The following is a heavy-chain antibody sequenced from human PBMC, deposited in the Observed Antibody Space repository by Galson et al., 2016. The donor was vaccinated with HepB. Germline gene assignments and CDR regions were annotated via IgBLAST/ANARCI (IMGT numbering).Heavy chain of an antibody. CDR2: ITFGGDND. V-gene: IGHV3-30*19. CDR1: GFTFGGYS. J-gene: IGHJ4*02. Sequence: SLRLSCAASGFTFGGYSMNWVRQAPGKGLEWVAAITFGGDNDPYADSVKGRFTISRDNSKNSLYLLMSSLRAEDTAVYYCTRDHVYIAPNPIDYWGQGTLVTVSS. CDR3: TRDHVYIAPNPIDY. D-gene: IGHD2-15*01.